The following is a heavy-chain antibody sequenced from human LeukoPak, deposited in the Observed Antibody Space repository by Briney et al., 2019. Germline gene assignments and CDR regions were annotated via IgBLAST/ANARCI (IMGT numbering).Heavy chain of an antibody. CDR2: VSWNSDRI. J-gene: IGHJ4*02. D-gene: IGHD1-26*01. V-gene: IGHV3-9*01. CDR3: VRDMGVSGTSDSFNY. Sequence: GGSLRLFCVASGFKFDDDDRHWVRQVPGKGLEWVSGVSWNSDRIDYADSVKGRFTISRDNARNSLFLQMNSLRAEDTAFYYCVRDMGVSGTSDSFNYWGQGTLVTVSS. CDR1: GFKFDDDD.